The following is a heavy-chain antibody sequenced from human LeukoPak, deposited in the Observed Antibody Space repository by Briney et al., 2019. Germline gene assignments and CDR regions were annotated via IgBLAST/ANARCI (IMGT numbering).Heavy chain of an antibody. D-gene: IGHD6-19*01. V-gene: IGHV3-11*01. CDR1: GYTFNDYY. J-gene: IGHJ4*02. Sequence: GGPLRLSCAASGYTFNDYYMSWIRQAPGKGLECISYISSSGTPIYYADSVKGRFTISRDNAKNSLYLQMNSLRAEDTAVYYCARDGGWTFDYWGQGTLVTVSS. CDR3: ARDGGWTFDY. CDR2: ISSSGTPI.